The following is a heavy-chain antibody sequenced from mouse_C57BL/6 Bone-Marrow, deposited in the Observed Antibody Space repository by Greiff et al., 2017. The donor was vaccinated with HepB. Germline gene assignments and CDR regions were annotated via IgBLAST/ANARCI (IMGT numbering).Heavy chain of an antibody. V-gene: IGHV1-54*01. CDR1: GYAFTNYL. Sequence: VKLQESGAELVRPGTSVKVSCKASGYAFTNYLIEWVKQRPGQGLEWIGVINPGSGGTNYKEKFKGKATLTADKSSSTAYMQLSSLTSEDSAVYFCARSGDYGRGAWFAYWGQGTLVTVSA. D-gene: IGHD2-4*01. J-gene: IGHJ3*01. CDR2: INPGSGGT. CDR3: ARSGDYGRGAWFAY.